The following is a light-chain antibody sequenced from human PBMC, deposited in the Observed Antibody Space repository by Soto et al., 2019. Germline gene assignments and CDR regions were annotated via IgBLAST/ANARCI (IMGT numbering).Light chain of an antibody. V-gene: IGLV2-14*01. Sequence: QSALTQPASVSGSPGQSITISCTGTSSDVGGYNYVSWYQQHPGKAPKLMIYEVSNRPSGVSNRFFGSKSDNTASLTISGLPAVDADDYYCSSYKSSSTPGVVFGGGTKLTVL. CDR1: SSDVGGYNY. CDR3: SSYKSSSTPGVV. J-gene: IGLJ2*01. CDR2: EVS.